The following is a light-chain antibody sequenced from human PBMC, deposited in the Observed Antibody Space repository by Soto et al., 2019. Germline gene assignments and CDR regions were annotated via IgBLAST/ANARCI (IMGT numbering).Light chain of an antibody. Sequence: EIVLTQSPATLSLSPGERATLSCRASQSVSSYLAWYQQKPGQAPGLLIYDTSNRATGIPARFSGSGSGTDFTLTISSLEPEDFAVYYCQQRSNWPWTFGGGTKVEIK. V-gene: IGKV3-11*01. CDR3: QQRSNWPWT. J-gene: IGKJ4*01. CDR1: QSVSSY. CDR2: DTS.